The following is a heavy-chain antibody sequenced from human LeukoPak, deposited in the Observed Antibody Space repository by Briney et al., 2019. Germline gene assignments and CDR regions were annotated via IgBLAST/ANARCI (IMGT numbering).Heavy chain of an antibody. J-gene: IGHJ4*02. CDR3: AKVPTSNYYSSGYLDC. Sequence: GGSLRLSCAASGFTFSSYAMSWVRQAPGKGLEWVSAISGSGGSTYYADSVKGRVTISRDNSKNTLYLQMNSLRAEETAVYYCAKVPTSNYYSSGYLDCWGRGTLVTVSS. CDR1: GFTFSSYA. D-gene: IGHD3-22*01. V-gene: IGHV3-23*01. CDR2: ISGSGGST.